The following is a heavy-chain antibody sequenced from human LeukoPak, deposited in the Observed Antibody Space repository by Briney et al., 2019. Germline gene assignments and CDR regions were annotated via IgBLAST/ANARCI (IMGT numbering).Heavy chain of an antibody. J-gene: IGHJ4*02. Sequence: PSQTLSLTCTVSGDSITSGSYYWSWVRQPAGKGLEWIGRTYASGSTNYNPSLKSRVTIPVDKSKNQFSLKLSSVTAADTAVYYCARMPHFDYWGQGTLVTVSS. CDR1: GDSITSGSYY. D-gene: IGHD2-2*01. V-gene: IGHV4-61*02. CDR2: TYASGST. CDR3: ARMPHFDY.